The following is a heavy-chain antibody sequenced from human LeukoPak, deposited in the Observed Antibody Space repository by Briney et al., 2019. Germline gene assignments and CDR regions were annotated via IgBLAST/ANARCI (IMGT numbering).Heavy chain of an antibody. J-gene: IGHJ5*02. D-gene: IGHD3-3*01. CDR2: IWYDGSNK. V-gene: IGHV3-33*06. CDR1: GFTFSSYG. CDR3: AKDGLIFGVDHTSTEYNWFDP. Sequence: PGGSLRLSCAASGFTFSSYGMHWVRQAPGKGLEWVAVIWYDGSNKYYADSVKGRFTISRDNSKNTLYLQMNSLRAEDTAVYYCAKDGLIFGVDHTSTEYNWFDPWGQGTLVTVSS.